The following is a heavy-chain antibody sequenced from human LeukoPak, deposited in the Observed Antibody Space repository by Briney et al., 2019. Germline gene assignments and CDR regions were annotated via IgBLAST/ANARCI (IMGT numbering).Heavy chain of an antibody. V-gene: IGHV4-59*01. J-gene: IGHJ5*02. CDR2: IYYSGST. Sequence: PPETLSLTCTVSGGSISSYYWSWIRQPPGKGLEWIGYIYYSGSTNYNPSLKSRVTISVDTSKNQFSLKLSSVTAADTAVYYCARDGPSSSATGWFDPWGQGTLVTVSS. CDR3: ARDGPSSSATGWFDP. CDR1: GGSISSYY. D-gene: IGHD6-6*01.